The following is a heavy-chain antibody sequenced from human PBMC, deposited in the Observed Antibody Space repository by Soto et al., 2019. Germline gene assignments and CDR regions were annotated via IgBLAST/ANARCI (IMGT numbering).Heavy chain of an antibody. CDR1: GFTFSSYA. J-gene: IGHJ4*02. CDR2: ISFDGNSL. D-gene: IGHD3-9*01. CDR3: ARPVDTLTSYLDY. V-gene: IGHV3-30-3*01. Sequence: VGSLRLSCAASGFTFSSYAMHWVRQAPGKGLEWVAVISFDGNSLHYADSVRDRFTISRDNSKNTLYLQMNNLRPEDTAVYYCARPVDTLTSYLDYWGKGTVVT.